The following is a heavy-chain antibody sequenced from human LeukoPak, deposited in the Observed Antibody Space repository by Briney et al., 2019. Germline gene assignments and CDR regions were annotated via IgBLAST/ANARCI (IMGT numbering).Heavy chain of an antibody. CDR1: GFTFSDYA. V-gene: IGHV3-23*01. J-gene: IGHJ4*02. Sequence: GGSLRLSCEASGFTFSDYAMSWVRQAPGKGLEWVSAISNNGGTTYYADSVKDRFTISRDNSENTLFLQMSGLRAEDTAVYYCAKGGCSSTSCYANFWGQGTLVTVSS. CDR2: ISNNGGTT. CDR3: AKGGCSSTSCYANF. D-gene: IGHD2-2*01.